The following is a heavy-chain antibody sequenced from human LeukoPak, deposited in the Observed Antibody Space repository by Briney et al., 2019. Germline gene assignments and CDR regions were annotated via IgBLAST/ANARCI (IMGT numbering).Heavy chain of an antibody. J-gene: IGHJ5*02. CDR2: ISSSAITI. D-gene: IGHD2-2*01. CDR1: GFTFSDYY. Sequence: KPGGSLRLSCAASGFTFSDYYMSWIRQAPGKGPEWVSYISSSAITIYYADSVKGRFTISRDNAKNSLYLQMSSLRAEDTAVYYCARSPFAAMGLVWFDPWGQGTLVTVSS. V-gene: IGHV3-11*01. CDR3: ARSPFAAMGLVWFDP.